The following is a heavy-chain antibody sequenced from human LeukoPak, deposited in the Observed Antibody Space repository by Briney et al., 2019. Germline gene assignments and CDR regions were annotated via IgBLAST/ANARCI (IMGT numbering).Heavy chain of an antibody. D-gene: IGHD2-2*01. V-gene: IGHV4-61*02. CDR3: AREAYTTEGLPAATADYYYMDV. J-gene: IGHJ6*03. CDR2: IYTSGST. CDR1: GGSISSATYD. Sequence: SETLSLTCTVSGGSISSATYDWSWIRQPAGKGLEWIGRIYTSGSTHYNPSLKSRVTISVDTSKKQFSLKLSSVTAADTAVYYCAREAYTTEGLPAATADYYYMDVWGKGTTVTVSS.